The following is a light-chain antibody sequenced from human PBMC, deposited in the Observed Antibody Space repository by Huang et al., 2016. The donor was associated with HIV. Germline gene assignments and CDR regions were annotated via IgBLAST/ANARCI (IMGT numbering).Light chain of an antibody. V-gene: IGKV2-28*01. CDR1: QSLLHRNGYNY. CDR3: MQAIQIPT. J-gene: IGKJ3*01. Sequence: DIVMTQSPLSLPVTPGEPASISCRSSQSLLHRNGYNYLDWYLQKPGQFPQCLMYLGSNRASVVPDRFSGNGSGTDFTLKISRVEAEDVGIYYCMQAIQIPTFGPGTNVDIK. CDR2: LGS.